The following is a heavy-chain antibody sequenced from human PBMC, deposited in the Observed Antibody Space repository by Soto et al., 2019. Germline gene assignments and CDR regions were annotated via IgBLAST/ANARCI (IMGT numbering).Heavy chain of an antibody. CDR3: ARGRGATIAYYSDY. CDR2: ISPDGRSR. D-gene: IGHD1-26*01. V-gene: IGHV3-30*04. CDR1: GFTFSGYA. Sequence: QGQLVESGGGAVQPGGSLRLSCAASGFTFSGYAMHWVRQAPGKGLEWVSIISPDGRSRNYADSVKGQFTVSRDNSKNTLYQQMNSLKSDDTAVYYCARGRGATIAYYSDYWGQGTLVTVSS. J-gene: IGHJ4*02.